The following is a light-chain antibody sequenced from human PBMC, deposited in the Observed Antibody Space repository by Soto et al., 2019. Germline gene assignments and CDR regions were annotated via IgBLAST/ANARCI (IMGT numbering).Light chain of an antibody. CDR3: QQGHNWPLT. CDR1: QSINSE. CDR2: GAS. V-gene: IGKV3-15*01. J-gene: IGKJ2*01. Sequence: EIVMTQSPATLSLSPGERAALSCRASQSINSELAWYQQKPGQPPRLLIYGASTRATGVPARFTYSESGSEFTLTISGLQSEDFAVSYRQQGHNWPLTIGQGTRLEI.